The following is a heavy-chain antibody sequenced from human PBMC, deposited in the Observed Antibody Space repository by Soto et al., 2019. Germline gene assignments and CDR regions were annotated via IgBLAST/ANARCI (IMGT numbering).Heavy chain of an antibody. D-gene: IGHD4-17*01. Sequence: EVQLVESGGGLVQPGRSLRLSCAASGFTFDDYAMHWVRQAPGKGLEWVSGINTDGTTTNYADSVKGRFTISRDNAKNTLYLQLNSLRAEDTAVYYCARAGMTTVTYFDYWGQGTLVTVSS. J-gene: IGHJ4*02. CDR1: GFTFDDYA. V-gene: IGHV3-9*01. CDR2: INTDGTTT. CDR3: ARAGMTTVTYFDY.